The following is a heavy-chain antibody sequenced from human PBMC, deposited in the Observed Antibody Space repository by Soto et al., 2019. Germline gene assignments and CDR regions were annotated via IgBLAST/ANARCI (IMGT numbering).Heavy chain of an antibody. D-gene: IGHD3-10*01. J-gene: IGHJ5*02. CDR3: SRGSTDYGFRT. CDR1: GDSMGSGDYY. Sequence: QVQLQESGPGLVKPSQTLSLTCTFSGDSMGSGDYYWTWFRQPPGKGLEWIGYIYYIGTTFYNPSLDIRVNISIDTSKNHFSLRLTTVTAADTALYYCSRGSTDYGFRTWGQGTLVTGSS. CDR2: IYYIGTT. V-gene: IGHV4-30-4*01.